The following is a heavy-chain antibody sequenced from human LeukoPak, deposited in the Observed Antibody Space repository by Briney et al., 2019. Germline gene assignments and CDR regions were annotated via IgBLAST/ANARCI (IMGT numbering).Heavy chain of an antibody. D-gene: IGHD6-19*01. Sequence: GASVKVSCKASGDTLSSYAISWVRQAPGQGLEWMGGIIPIFGTANYAQKFQGRVTITADESTSTAYMELSSLRSEDTAVYYCARASSGLVRDYYFDYWGQGTLVTVSS. CDR2: IIPIFGTA. CDR3: ARASSGLVRDYYFDY. V-gene: IGHV1-69*13. CDR1: GDTLSSYA. J-gene: IGHJ4*02.